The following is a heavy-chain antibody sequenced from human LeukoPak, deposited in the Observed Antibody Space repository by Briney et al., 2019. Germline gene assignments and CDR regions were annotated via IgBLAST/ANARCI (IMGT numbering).Heavy chain of an antibody. J-gene: IGHJ5*02. Sequence: SETLSLTCAVYGRSFSGYYWTWIRQTPGKGLEWIGEINHSGITDYNPSLRSRVTISVDTSKNQFSLKLSSVTAADTAIYYCARAVIVVAAATQRNWFDPWGQGALVTVSS. D-gene: IGHD2-15*01. V-gene: IGHV4-34*01. CDR1: GRSFSGYY. CDR3: ARAVIVVAAATQRNWFDP. CDR2: INHSGIT.